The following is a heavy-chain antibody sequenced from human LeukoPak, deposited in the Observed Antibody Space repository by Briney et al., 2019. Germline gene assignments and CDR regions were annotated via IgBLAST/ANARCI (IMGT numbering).Heavy chain of an antibody. CDR2: VYYSAST. J-gene: IGHJ4*02. CDR3: ARDSGYGHFDY. D-gene: IGHD5-18*01. Sequence: PSETLSLTCTVSGRSIRTYYWSWVRQPPGKGLEWIGNVYYSASTNYHPSLKSRVTISVDTSKNQFSLKVSSVTAADTAVYYCARDSGYGHFDYWGQGTLVTVSS. V-gene: IGHV4-59*01. CDR1: GRSIRTYY.